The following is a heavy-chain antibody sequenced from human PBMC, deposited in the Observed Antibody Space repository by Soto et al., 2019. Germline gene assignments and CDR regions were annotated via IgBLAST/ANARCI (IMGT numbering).Heavy chain of an antibody. D-gene: IGHD6-19*01. CDR1: GFTFSSYS. CDR2: ISYDGNNK. V-gene: IGHV3-30-3*01. CDR3: AGKGEEQWLVYDY. Sequence: GGSLRLSCSASGFTFSSYSMHWVRQAPGKGLQWVALISYDGNNKYYADSVRGRFTISRDNSKNTLYLQMNSLRAGDTAVYYCAGKGEEQWLVYDYWGQGTLVTVSS. J-gene: IGHJ4*02.